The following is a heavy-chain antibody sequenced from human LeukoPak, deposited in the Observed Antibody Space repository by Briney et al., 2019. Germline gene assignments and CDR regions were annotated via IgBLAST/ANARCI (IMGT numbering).Heavy chain of an antibody. Sequence: RAGGSLRLSCAASGFTFSSYAMSWVRQAPGKGLEWVSAISGSGGSTYYADSVKGRFTISRDNSKNTLYLQMNSLRAEDTAVYYCAKFGSVRWLGFDYWGQGALVTVSS. CDR3: AKFGSVRWLGFDY. CDR1: GFTFSSYA. V-gene: IGHV3-23*01. D-gene: IGHD6-19*01. J-gene: IGHJ4*02. CDR2: ISGSGGST.